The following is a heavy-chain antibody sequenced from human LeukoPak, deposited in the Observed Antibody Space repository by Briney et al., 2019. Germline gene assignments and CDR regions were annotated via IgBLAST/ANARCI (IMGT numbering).Heavy chain of an antibody. Sequence: SETLSLTCGVSVYSLSSGYYWGWIRQPPGKGVEWIGSIYHCGSTYYNPSLKRRVTISVDTSKNQFSPKLRSVTAADTALYYCARWDSGEWFHDAFDIWGQGTRVTV. CDR1: VYSLSSGYY. V-gene: IGHV4-38-2*01. J-gene: IGHJ3*02. CDR3: ARWDSGEWFHDAFDI. D-gene: IGHD3-3*01. CDR2: IYHCGST.